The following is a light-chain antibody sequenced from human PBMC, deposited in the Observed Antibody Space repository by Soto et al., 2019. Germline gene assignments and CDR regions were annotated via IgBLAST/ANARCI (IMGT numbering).Light chain of an antibody. Sequence: DIQMTQSPSTLSGSVGDRVTITCRASQTISSWLAWYQQKAGKAPRVLIYSAATLQSGVPPRFSGSGSGTHFTLTISSLQPEDFATYFCQQGYNSPFTFGQGTKVEMK. CDR1: QTISSW. J-gene: IGKJ2*01. CDR2: SAA. CDR3: QQGYNSPFT. V-gene: IGKV1-5*01.